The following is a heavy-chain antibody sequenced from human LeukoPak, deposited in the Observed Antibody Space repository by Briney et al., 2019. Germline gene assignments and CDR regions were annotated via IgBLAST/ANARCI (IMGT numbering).Heavy chain of an antibody. CDR2: IYYSGST. J-gene: IGHJ5*02. CDR1: GGSISSYY. V-gene: IGHV4-59*01. Sequence: SETLSLTCTVSGGSISSYYWSWIRQPPGKGLEWIGYIYYSGSTSYNPSLKSRVTISVDTSKNQFSLKLSSVTAADTAVYYCARSWGGYCSGGSCNWFDPWGQGTLVTVSS. CDR3: ARSWGGYCSGGSCNWFDP. D-gene: IGHD2-15*01.